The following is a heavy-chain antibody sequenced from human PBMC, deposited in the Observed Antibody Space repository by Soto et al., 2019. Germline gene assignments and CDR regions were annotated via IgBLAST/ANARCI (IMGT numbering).Heavy chain of an antibody. CDR3: ARDKGSSPITIFGVAHGWFDP. J-gene: IGHJ5*02. CDR2: ISAYNGNT. Sequence: ASVKVSCKASGYTFTSYGISWVRQAPGQGLEWMGWISAYNGNTNYAQKLQGRVTMTTDTSTSTAYMELRSLRSDDTAVYYCARDKGSSPITIFGVAHGWFDPWGQGTLVTVSS. V-gene: IGHV1-18*01. D-gene: IGHD3-3*01. CDR1: GYTFTSYG.